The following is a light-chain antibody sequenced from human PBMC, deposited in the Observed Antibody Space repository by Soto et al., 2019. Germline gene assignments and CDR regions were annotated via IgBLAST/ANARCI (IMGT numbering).Light chain of an antibody. CDR3: QQLNSYRLT. V-gene: IGKV3-20*01. CDR1: QSVSSNY. CDR2: GAS. J-gene: IGKJ4*01. Sequence: EIALTQSPGTLSVSPGERATLSSRASQSVSSNYLARYQQKPGQAPRLLIYGASTRATSIPVRLSGSGSGTEFTLSINSLQPEDVATYYCQQLNSYRLTFGGGTKVDI.